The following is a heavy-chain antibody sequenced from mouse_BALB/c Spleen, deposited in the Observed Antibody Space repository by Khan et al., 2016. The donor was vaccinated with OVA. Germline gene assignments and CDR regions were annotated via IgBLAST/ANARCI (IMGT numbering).Heavy chain of an antibody. V-gene: IGHV2-6-1*01. Sequence: QVQLKESGPGLVAPSQSLSITCTISGFSLTNYGVHWVRQPPGKGLEWLVVIWNDGNTAYNSALKSRLTISKDNTKKQVFLKMNSRQTDDTAMYFCARQPYYHYNIMDYWGQGTTVTVSS. CDR3: ARQPYYHYNIMDY. J-gene: IGHJ4*01. CDR1: GFSLTNYG. CDR2: IWNDGNT. D-gene: IGHD2-10*01.